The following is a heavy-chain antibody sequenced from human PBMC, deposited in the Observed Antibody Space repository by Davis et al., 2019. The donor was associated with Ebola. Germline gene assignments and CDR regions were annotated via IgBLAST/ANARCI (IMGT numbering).Heavy chain of an antibody. J-gene: IGHJ4*02. D-gene: IGHD4-23*01. CDR3: AQQLGDYGGNALRY. Sequence: GESLKISCAASGFTFSSYAMNWVRQAPGKGLEWVSALSGSGASTYYADSVKGRFTISRDNSKNTLYLQMDSLRAEDTAVYYCAQQLGDYGGNALRYWGQGTLVTVSS. CDR2: LSGSGAST. CDR1: GFTFSSYA. V-gene: IGHV3-23*01.